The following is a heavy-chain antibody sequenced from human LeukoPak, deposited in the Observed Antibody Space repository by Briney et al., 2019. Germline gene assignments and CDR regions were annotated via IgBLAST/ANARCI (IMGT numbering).Heavy chain of an antibody. J-gene: IGHJ4*02. CDR2: DYCGGNT. D-gene: IGHD3-10*01. V-gene: IGHV4-61*01. CDR3: ARDHFGSLDS. CDR1: GFSVTTDSYC. Sequence: NPSETLSLTCTVSGFSVTTDSYCWGWIRQPPGKGLEWIGYDYCGGNTNYDPSLKRRVTISVDTSKNQFSLTLTSVTAADTAVYFCARDHFGSLDSWGQGILVTVSS.